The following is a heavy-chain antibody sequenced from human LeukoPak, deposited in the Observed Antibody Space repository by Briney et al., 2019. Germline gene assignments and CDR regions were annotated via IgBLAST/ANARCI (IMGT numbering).Heavy chain of an antibody. D-gene: IGHD2-21*02. V-gene: IGHV4-4*07. CDR2: IYSTGSS. CDR1: GGSISGYY. Sequence: SETLSLTCTVSGGSISGYYWGCFRQPAGKGLEWIGRIYSTGSSNYNPSLKSRVTMSVDTSRNQFSLKLSSVTAADTAIYYCARENPTAIAADYWGQGTLVTVSS. CDR3: ARENPTAIAADY. J-gene: IGHJ4*02.